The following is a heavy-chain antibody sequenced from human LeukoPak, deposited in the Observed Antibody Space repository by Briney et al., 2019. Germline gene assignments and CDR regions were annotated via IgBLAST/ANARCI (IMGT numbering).Heavy chain of an antibody. CDR1: GFIFNNYG. V-gene: IGHV3-23*01. CDR2: ISNDGGGT. J-gene: IGHJ5*02. Sequence: PGGSLRLSCAASGFIFNNYGLIWVRQAPGKGLEWVSAISNDGGGTNYADFVKGRFTISRDNSKNTLFLQMSSLRAEDTALYYCAKGSSGYFVYLWGQGTLVTVSS. D-gene: IGHD3-22*01. CDR3: AKGSSGYFVYL.